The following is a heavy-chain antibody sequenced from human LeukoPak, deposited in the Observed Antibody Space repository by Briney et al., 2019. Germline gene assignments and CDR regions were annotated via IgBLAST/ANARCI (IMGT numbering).Heavy chain of an antibody. J-gene: IGHJ6*03. D-gene: IGHD2-2*01. CDR3: AREGYCSSTSCWEDWHYYYYMDV. V-gene: IGHV4-4*07. CDR2: IYTSGST. Sequence: SETLSLTCTVSGGSISSYYWSWVRQPAGKGLEWIGRIYTSGSTNYNPSLKSRVTISVDKSKNQFSLKLSSVTAADTAVYYCAREGYCSSTSCWEDWHYYYYMDVWGKGTTVTVSS. CDR1: GGSISSYY.